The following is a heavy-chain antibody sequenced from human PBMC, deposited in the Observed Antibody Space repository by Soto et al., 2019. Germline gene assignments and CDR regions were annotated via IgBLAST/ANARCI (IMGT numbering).Heavy chain of an antibody. J-gene: IGHJ6*03. CDR3: ARDQQQLESYYYYYYMDV. Sequence: SETLSLTCTVSGGSISSGGYYWSWIRQHPGKGLEWIGYIYYSGSTYYNPSLKSRVTISVDTSKNQFSLKLSSVTAADTAVYYCARDQQQLESYYYYYYMDVWGKGTTVTVSS. D-gene: IGHD6-13*01. CDR1: GGSISSGGYY. V-gene: IGHV4-31*03. CDR2: IYYSGST.